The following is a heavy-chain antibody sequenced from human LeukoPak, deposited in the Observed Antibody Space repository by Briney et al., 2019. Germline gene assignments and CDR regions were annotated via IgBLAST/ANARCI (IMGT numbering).Heavy chain of an antibody. D-gene: IGHD6-13*01. CDR3: ATGVGSWPRFDY. CDR1: GGSISSYY. Sequence: PSETLSLTCTVSGGSISSYYWSWIRQPPGKGLEWIGYIYTSGSTNYNPSFKSRVTMSVDTSKNQFPLRLTSVTAADTAVYYCATGVGSWPRFDYWGQGTLVTVSS. CDR2: IYTSGST. V-gene: IGHV4-4*09. J-gene: IGHJ4*02.